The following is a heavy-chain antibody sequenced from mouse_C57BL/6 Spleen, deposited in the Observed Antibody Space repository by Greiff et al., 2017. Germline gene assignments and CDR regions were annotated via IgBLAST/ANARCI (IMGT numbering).Heavy chain of an antibody. D-gene: IGHD2-5*01. CDR2: IAPSDSYT. CDR1: GYTFTSYW. Sequence: QVQLQQPGAELVKPGASVKLSCKASGYTFTSYWMQWVKQRPGQGLEWIGEIAPSDSYTNYNQKFKGKATLTVDTSSSTAYMQLSSLTSEDSAVYYCANYYSNYYAMDYWGQGTSVTVSS. J-gene: IGHJ4*01. CDR3: ANYYSNYYAMDY. V-gene: IGHV1-50*01.